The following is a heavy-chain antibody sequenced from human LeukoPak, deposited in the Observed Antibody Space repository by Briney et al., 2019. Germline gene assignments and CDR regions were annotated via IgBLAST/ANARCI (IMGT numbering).Heavy chain of an antibody. Sequence: GGSLRLSCAASGFTFSSYGMSWVRQAPGKGLEWVSAISGSGGSTYYADSVKGRFTISRDNAKNTLYLQMNSLRAEDTAVYYCARGADTGYSSDYWGQGTLVTVSS. CDR1: GFTFSSYG. V-gene: IGHV3-23*01. J-gene: IGHJ4*02. CDR2: ISGSGGST. D-gene: IGHD3-9*01. CDR3: ARGADTGYSSDY.